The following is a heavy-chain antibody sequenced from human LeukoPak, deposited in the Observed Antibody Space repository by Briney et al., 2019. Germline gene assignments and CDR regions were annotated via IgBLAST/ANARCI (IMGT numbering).Heavy chain of an antibody. Sequence: PGGSLRLSCAASGFTFSSYSMNWVRQAPGKGLEWVSSISSSSSYIYYADSVKGRFTISRDNAKNSLYLQMNSLRAEDTAVYYCAKDADPNPNWFDPWGQGTLVTVSS. CDR2: ISSSSSYI. V-gene: IGHV3-21*01. CDR3: AKDADPNPNWFDP. J-gene: IGHJ5*02. CDR1: GFTFSSYS.